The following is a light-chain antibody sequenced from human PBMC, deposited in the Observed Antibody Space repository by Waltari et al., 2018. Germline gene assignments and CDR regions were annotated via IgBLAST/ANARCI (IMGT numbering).Light chain of an antibody. J-gene: IGLJ2*01. CDR3: CSYARYSTPSWI. Sequence: QSALTQPASVSGSPGQSITISCTGTSSDVGAYDFVSWYQRYPGKGPKLLISPVNKRPAGVSTRFSGSKSGSTASLTISGLQAEDEADYFCCSYARYSTPSWIFGGGTKLTVL. CDR2: PVN. V-gene: IGLV2-23*02. CDR1: SSDVGAYDF.